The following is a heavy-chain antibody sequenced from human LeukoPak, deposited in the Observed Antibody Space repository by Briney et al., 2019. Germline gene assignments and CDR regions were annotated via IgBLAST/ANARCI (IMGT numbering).Heavy chain of an antibody. CDR1: GYTFTGYY. J-gene: IGHJ4*02. Sequence: ASVKVSCKASGYTFTGYYMHWVRQAPGQGLEWMGWINPNSGGTNYAQKFQGRVTMTRDTSISTAYMELSRLRSDDTAVYYCAKDSLEWELRVWYFDYWGQGTLVTVSS. D-gene: IGHD1-26*01. CDR2: INPNSGGT. V-gene: IGHV1-2*02. CDR3: AKDSLEWELRVWYFDY.